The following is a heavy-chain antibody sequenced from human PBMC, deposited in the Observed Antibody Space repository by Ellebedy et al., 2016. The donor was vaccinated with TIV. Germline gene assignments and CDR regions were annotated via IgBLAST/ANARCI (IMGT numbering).Heavy chain of an antibody. CDR1: GGSISSGDYA. Sequence: MPSETLSFTCSVSGGSISSGDYALTWIRQPPGKGLEWIGFIYDSGSTDYHPSPKGRVAMSVDTSKNQFSLKLTSVPAADTAVYYCARAAPVGFGPWGQGTLVTVSS. V-gene: IGHV4-30-4*01. J-gene: IGHJ5*02. CDR2: IYDSGST. CDR3: ARAAPVGFGP.